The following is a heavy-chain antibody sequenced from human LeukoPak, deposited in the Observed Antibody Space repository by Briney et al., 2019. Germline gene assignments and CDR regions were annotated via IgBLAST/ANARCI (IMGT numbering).Heavy chain of an antibody. V-gene: IGHV4-38-2*01. CDR3: GRHGHPLPGVGPWRGYYGSGSSRTYNWFDP. D-gene: IGHD3-10*01. CDR1: GYSITSGYY. Sequence: SQTLSLTCAVSGYSITSGYYWGWIRQPPGKGLEWIGYIYYSGSTNYNPSLKSRVTVSVDTSKNQFSLKLSSVTAADTAVYYCGRHGHPLPGVGPWRGYYGSGSSRTYNWFDPWGQGTLVTVSS. CDR2: IYYSGST. J-gene: IGHJ5*02.